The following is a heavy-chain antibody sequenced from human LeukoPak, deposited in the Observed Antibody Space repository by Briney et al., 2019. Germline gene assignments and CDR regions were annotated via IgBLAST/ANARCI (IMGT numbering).Heavy chain of an antibody. CDR3: ARYYYGSGSYYAALDY. V-gene: IGHV4-59*08. J-gene: IGHJ4*02. CDR1: GGSISSYY. Sequence: SETLSLTCTVSGGSISSYYWSWIRQPPGKGLEWIGYIYYSGSTNYNPPLKSRVTISVDTSKNQFSLKLSSVTAADTAVYYCARYYYGSGSYYAALDYWGQGTLVTVSS. D-gene: IGHD3-10*01. CDR2: IYYSGST.